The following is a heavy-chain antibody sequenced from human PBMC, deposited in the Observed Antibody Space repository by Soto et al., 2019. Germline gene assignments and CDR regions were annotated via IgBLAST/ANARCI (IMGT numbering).Heavy chain of an antibody. D-gene: IGHD6-13*01. CDR2: INAGNGNT. Sequence: ASVKVSCKASGYTFTSYAMHWVRQAPGQRLEWMGWINAGNGNTKYSQKFQGRVTITRDTSASTAYMELSSLRSEDTAVYYCARDDEDSSSWKTNWFDPWGQGTLVTVS. J-gene: IGHJ5*02. CDR1: GYTFTSYA. CDR3: ARDDEDSSSWKTNWFDP. V-gene: IGHV1-3*01.